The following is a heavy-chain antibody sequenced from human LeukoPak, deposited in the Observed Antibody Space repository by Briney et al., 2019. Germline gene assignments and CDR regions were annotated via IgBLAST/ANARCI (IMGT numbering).Heavy chain of an antibody. J-gene: IGHJ4*02. CDR1: GFTFSSYW. V-gene: IGHV3-7*01. Sequence: GGSLRLPCAASGFTFSSYWMSWVRQAPGKGLEWVANIKQDGSEKYYVDSVKGRFTISRDNAKNSLYLQMNSLRAEDTAVYYCARASQDTAMAFDYWGQGTLVTVSS. CDR2: IKQDGSEK. CDR3: ARASQDTAMAFDY. D-gene: IGHD5-18*01.